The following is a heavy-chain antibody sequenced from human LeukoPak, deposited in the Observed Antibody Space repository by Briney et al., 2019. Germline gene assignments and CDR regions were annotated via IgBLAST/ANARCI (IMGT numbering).Heavy chain of an antibody. D-gene: IGHD6-19*01. J-gene: IGHJ4*02. CDR3: AKISRGIPVP. CDR2: ISWNSGSI. Sequence: GGSLRLSCAASGFKFDDYTMYWVRQPPGKGLEWVSGISWNSGSIGYADSVKGRFTISRDNAENSLYLQMDSLRTEDTALYYCAKISRGIPVPWGQGTLVTVSS. CDR1: GFKFDDYT. V-gene: IGHV3-9*01.